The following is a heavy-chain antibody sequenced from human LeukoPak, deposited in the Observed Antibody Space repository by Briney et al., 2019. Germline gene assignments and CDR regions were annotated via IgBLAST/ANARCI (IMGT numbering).Heavy chain of an antibody. CDR3: ARGEGWLPSNFDY. CDR1: GFTFSNYW. V-gene: IGHV3-7*01. CDR2: IKQDGSVK. D-gene: IGHD6-19*01. J-gene: IGHJ4*02. Sequence: GGSLRLSCAASGFTFSNYWMTWVRQAPGKGLEWVANIKQDGSVKYYVDSMKGRFTISRDNAKNSLYLQMNSLRAGDTAVYYCARGEGWLPSNFDYWGQGTLVTVSS.